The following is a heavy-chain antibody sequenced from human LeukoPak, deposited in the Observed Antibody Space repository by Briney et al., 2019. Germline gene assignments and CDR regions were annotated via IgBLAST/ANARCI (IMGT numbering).Heavy chain of an antibody. Sequence: SETLSLTCTVSGGSISSSTYYWGWIRQSPGKGLEWIGGMSYTGSAAYNPSLKSRVTISVDTSKTQCSLNLSSVTAADTALYYCARHAGSAYSTWFDPWGQGTLVTVSS. D-gene: IGHD5-18*01. CDR3: ARHAGSAYSTWFDP. CDR1: GGSISSSTYY. J-gene: IGHJ5*02. CDR2: MSYTGSA. V-gene: IGHV4-39*01.